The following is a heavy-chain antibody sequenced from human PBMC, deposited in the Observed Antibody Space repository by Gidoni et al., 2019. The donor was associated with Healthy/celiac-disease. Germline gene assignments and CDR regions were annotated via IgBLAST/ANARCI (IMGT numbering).Heavy chain of an antibody. V-gene: IGHV3-49*02. D-gene: IGHD5-12*01. CDR3: SRTRWLQPDGWENYYMDV. Sequence: IRSKAYGGTTEYAASVKGRFTISRDDSKSIAYLQMNSLKTEDTAVYYSSRTRWLQPDGWENYYMDVWGKGTTVTVSS. J-gene: IGHJ6*03. CDR2: IRSKAYGGTT.